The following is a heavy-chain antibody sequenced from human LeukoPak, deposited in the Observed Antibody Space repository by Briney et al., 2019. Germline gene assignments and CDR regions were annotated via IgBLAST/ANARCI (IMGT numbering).Heavy chain of an antibody. Sequence: PGGSLRLSCAASGFTFTSYWMSWVRQAPGKELECVANIKQDGSDKYYVDSVKGRFTISRDNAKNSLYLQMNSLRAEDTAVYYCVRIALRGGDYWGQGTLVTVSS. CDR3: VRIALRGGDY. D-gene: IGHD2-21*01. J-gene: IGHJ4*02. V-gene: IGHV3-7*01. CDR1: GFTFTSYW. CDR2: IKQDGSDK.